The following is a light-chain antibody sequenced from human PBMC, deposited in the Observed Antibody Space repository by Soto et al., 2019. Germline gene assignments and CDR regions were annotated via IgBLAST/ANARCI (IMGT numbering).Light chain of an antibody. CDR3: QQANSHPPT. V-gene: IGKV1-33*01. Sequence: DIQMTQSPSSLSASVGDRVTITCQASQDINNFLHWYEQRPGKAPKLLIYDAIKLDTGVPSRFNGSGSGTPFTFTISSLQPEDIASYFCQQANSHPPTFGGGTKVEI. CDR1: QDINNF. J-gene: IGKJ4*01. CDR2: DAI.